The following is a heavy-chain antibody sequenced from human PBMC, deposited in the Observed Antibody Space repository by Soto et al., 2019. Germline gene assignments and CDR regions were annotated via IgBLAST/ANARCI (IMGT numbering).Heavy chain of an antibody. CDR3: ARVRRLGESLPPAMYYFDY. Sequence: QVQLQESGPGLVKPSQTLSLTCTVSGGSISSGDYYWSWIRQPPGKGLEWIGYIYDSGSTYYNPSLKSRVTISVVTAKNQFCLKLSSVTAADTAVYYCARVRRLGESLPPAMYYFDYWGQGTLVTVSS. J-gene: IGHJ4*02. V-gene: IGHV4-30-4*01. CDR2: IYDSGST. CDR1: GGSISSGDYY. D-gene: IGHD3-16*01.